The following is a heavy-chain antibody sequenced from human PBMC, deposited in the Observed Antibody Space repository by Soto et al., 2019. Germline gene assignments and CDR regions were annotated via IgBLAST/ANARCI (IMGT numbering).Heavy chain of an antibody. CDR1: GYTFSNYY. CDR3: ARDPYYDFWSGPQYYYYGMDV. V-gene: IGHV1-46*01. Sequence: ASVKVSCKASGYTFSNYYIHWVRQAPGQGLEWVGLINPSGGSTRDAQRFQGRVTMTTDTSTSTVYMELSSLRPGDTAVYYCARDPYYDFWSGPQYYYYGMDVWGQGTTVTVSS. D-gene: IGHD3-3*01. CDR2: INPSGGST. J-gene: IGHJ6*02.